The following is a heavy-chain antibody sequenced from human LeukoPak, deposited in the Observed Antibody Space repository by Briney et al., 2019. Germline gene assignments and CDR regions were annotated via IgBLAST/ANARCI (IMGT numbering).Heavy chain of an antibody. J-gene: IGHJ4*02. D-gene: IGHD3-10*01. V-gene: IGHV4-4*02. CDR1: GASISSGYW. CDR2: IYHSGST. CDR3: ARDDTGVIRGIRFHY. Sequence: SETLSLTCAVSGASISSGYWWSWVRQAPGKGLEWIGEIYHSGSTNHNPSLKSRVTISVDKSKSQFSLNLDSVTAADTAVYYCARDDTGVIRGIRFHYWGQGTLVTVSS.